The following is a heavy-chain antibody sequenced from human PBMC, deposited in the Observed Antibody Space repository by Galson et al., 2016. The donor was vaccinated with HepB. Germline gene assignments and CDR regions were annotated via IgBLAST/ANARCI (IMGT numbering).Heavy chain of an antibody. CDR2: INPRDGAT. V-gene: IGHV1-46*04. CDR1: GYTLPNYR. CDR3: ARDGGVVIISWYGMDV. J-gene: IGHJ6*02. D-gene: IGHD3-22*01. Sequence: SVKVSCKASGYTLPNYRMRWVRQAPGQGLEWMGTINPRDGATSCAQKLQGRVTMTRDTSTSTVYMELNCLRFEDTGVYYCARDGGVVIISWYGMDVWGQGTTVAVSS.